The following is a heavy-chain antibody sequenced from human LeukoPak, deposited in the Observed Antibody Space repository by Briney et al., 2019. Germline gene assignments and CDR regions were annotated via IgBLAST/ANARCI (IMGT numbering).Heavy chain of an antibody. CDR3: SRDPRHNDY. J-gene: IGHJ4*02. Sequence: GGSLRLSCAASGFTFSDSHMTWIRQAPGKGLELLSYISGSASDVNYIDSVRGRFTISRDNAKNSLYLHMNSLTVEDTAVYYCSRDPRHNDYWGQGTLVTVSS. V-gene: IGHV3-11*01. CDR2: ISGSASDV. CDR1: GFTFSDSH.